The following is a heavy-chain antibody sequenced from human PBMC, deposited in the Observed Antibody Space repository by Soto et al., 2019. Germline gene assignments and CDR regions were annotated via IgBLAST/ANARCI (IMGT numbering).Heavy chain of an antibody. CDR2: IIPIFGTA. Sequence: GPSVKVSCKASGGTFSSYAISWVRQAPGQGLEWMGGIIPIFGTANYAQKFQGRVTITADESTSTAYMELSSLRSEDTAVYYCARTYGSGHNWFDPWGQGTLVTVSS. D-gene: IGHD3-10*01. J-gene: IGHJ5*02. CDR1: GGTFSSYA. CDR3: ARTYGSGHNWFDP. V-gene: IGHV1-69*13.